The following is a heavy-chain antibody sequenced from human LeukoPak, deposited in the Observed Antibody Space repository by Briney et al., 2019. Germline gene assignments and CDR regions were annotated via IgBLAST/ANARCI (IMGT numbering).Heavy chain of an antibody. J-gene: IGHJ5*02. CDR2: ISSGSHYI. D-gene: IGHD4-23*01. CDR3: ATPPSVTWFDP. Sequence: TTGGSLRLSCVASGFTFSSYTMNRVRQAPGRGLEWVSSISSGSHYIYYADSVRGRFTISRDNAENSLHLHMSSLRAEDTAVYYCATPPSVTWFDPWGQGTLVTVSS. V-gene: IGHV3-21*01. CDR1: GFTFSSYT.